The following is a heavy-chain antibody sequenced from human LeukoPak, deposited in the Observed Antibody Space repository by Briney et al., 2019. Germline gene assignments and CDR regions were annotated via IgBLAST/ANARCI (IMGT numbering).Heavy chain of an antibody. J-gene: IGHJ4*02. CDR1: GGSISISRSY. D-gene: IGHD2-2*01. Sequence: SETLSLTCSVSGGSISISRSYWGWTRQPPGKGLEWIGSIYYSENTYYNASLKSRVTISVDTSKNQFSLKLTSVTAADTAVYYCARSSRSWSTFDNWGQGTLVTVSS. CDR2: IYYSENT. CDR3: ARSSRSWSTFDN. V-gene: IGHV4-39*01.